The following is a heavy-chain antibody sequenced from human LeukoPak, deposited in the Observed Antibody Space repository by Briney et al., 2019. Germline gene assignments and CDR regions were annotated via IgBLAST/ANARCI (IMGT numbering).Heavy chain of an antibody. CDR3: ARETAYNYGQNPPFDL. J-gene: IGHJ4*02. D-gene: IGHD5-18*01. CDR2: IFYSGGT. Sequence: SETLSLTCTVSGVSISSSNSYWGWLRQPPGKGLEWIGNIFYSGGTYYSPSLKSRVTISLDTSRNQFSLKLNSVTAADTAVYYCARETAYNYGQNPPFDLWGQGTLVTVSS. V-gene: IGHV4-39*07. CDR1: GVSISSSNSY.